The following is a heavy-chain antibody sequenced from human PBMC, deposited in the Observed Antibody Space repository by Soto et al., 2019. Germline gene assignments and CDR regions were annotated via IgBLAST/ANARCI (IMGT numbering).Heavy chain of an antibody. Sequence: EPLKISGKGSGYSFTSYWISWVRQMPGKGLEWMGRIDPSDSYTNYSPSFQGHVTISADKSISTAYLQWSSLKASDTAMYYCARGGVSTRIFDDWGQGSPVTVSS. V-gene: IGHV5-10-1*01. CDR1: GYSFTSYW. J-gene: IGHJ4*02. CDR3: ARGGVSTRIFDD. D-gene: IGHD3-3*01. CDR2: IDPSDSYT.